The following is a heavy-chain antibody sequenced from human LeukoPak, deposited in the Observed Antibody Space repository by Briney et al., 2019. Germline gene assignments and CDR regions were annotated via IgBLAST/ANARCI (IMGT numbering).Heavy chain of an antibody. Sequence: GGSLRLSCAASGFTFSSYGMHWVRQAPGKGLEWVTFIRYDGNNKYYAGSVKGRFTISRDNSKNTLYLQMNSLRAEDTAVYYCAKDDGGSYYIYYYYMDVWGKGTTVTISS. CDR1: GFTFSSYG. D-gene: IGHD3-16*01. V-gene: IGHV3-30*02. J-gene: IGHJ6*03. CDR2: IRYDGNNK. CDR3: AKDDGGSYYIYYYYMDV.